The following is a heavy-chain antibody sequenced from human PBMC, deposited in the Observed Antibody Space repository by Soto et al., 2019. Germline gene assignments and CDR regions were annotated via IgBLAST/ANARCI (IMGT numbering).Heavy chain of an antibody. CDR1: GGSFSGYY. CDR3: ARVRPVVEAKYDFDD. V-gene: IGHV4-34*01. CDR2: INHSGGT. Sequence: PSETLSLGCTVYGGSFSGYYWTWIHRPPGKGRGWIGEINHSGGTNYNPALEGRVIMSVDTSKNPVSLRLTSVTAADTAVYYCARVRPVVEAKYDFDDGGQGTLFT. D-gene: IGHD3-22*01. J-gene: IGHJ4*01.